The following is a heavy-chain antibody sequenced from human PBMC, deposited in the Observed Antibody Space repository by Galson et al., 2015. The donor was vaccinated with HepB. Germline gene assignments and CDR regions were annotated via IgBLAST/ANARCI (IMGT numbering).Heavy chain of an antibody. V-gene: IGHV3-30*18. D-gene: IGHD6-6*01. J-gene: IGHJ4*02. CDR1: GFTFSSYG. Sequence: SLRLSCAASGFTFSSYGMHWVRQAPGKGLEWVAVISYDGSNKYYADSVKGRFTISRDNSKNTLYLQMNSLRAEDTAVYYCAKDWGIGYSSFFHWGQGTLVTVSS. CDR3: AKDWGIGYSSFFH. CDR2: ISYDGSNK.